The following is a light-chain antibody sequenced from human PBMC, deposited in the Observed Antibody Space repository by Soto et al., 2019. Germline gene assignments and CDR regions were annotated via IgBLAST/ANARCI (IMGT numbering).Light chain of an antibody. Sequence: DIQMTQSPSSLSASVGDRVTITCQASQDISNYLNWYQQKPGKAPKLLIYDASNLETGVPSRFSGSGSGTDITFNISSLQTEDIATYYCQQYDNLLFTFGPGTKVDIK. V-gene: IGKV1-33*01. CDR1: QDISNY. CDR2: DAS. CDR3: QQYDNLLFT. J-gene: IGKJ3*01.